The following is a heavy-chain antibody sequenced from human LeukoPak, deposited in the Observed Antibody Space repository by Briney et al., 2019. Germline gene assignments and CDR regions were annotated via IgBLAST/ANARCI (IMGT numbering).Heavy chain of an antibody. J-gene: IGHJ5*02. CDR2: IYPGDSDT. CDR3: ARVGIWSGFNWFDP. V-gene: IGHV5-51*01. Sequence: GESLKISCKGSGYCFTSYWIGWVRQMPGKGLESMGIIYPGDSDTRYSPSFQGQVTISADKSISTAYLQWSSLKATDTAMYYCARVGIWSGFNWFDPWGQGTLVTVSS. CDR1: GYCFTSYW. D-gene: IGHD3-3*01.